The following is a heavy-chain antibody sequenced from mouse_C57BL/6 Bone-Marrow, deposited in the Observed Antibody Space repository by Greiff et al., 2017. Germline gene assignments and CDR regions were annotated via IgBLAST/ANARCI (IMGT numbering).Heavy chain of an antibody. CDR1: GFTFSDYY. CDR3: AREGCYYAMDY. D-gene: IGHD3-3*01. V-gene: IGHV5-16*01. J-gene: IGHJ4*01. CDR2: INYDGSST. Sequence: EVKLVESEGGLVQPGSSMKLSCTASGFTFSDYYMAWVRQVPEKGLEWVANINYDGSSTYYLASLKSRFIISRDNAKNILYLQMSSLKSEDTATYYCAREGCYYAMDYWGQGTSVTVSS.